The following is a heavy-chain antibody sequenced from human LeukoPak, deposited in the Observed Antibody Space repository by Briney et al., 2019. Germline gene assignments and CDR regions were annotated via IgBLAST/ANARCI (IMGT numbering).Heavy chain of an antibody. V-gene: IGHV4-59*08. Sequence: SETLSLTCTVSGGSISSYYWSWIRQPPGKGLEWIGYIYYSGSTNYNPSLKSRVTISVDTSKNQFSLKLSSVTAADTAVYYCARHLAEMATPSYFDYWGQGTLVTVSS. D-gene: IGHD5-24*01. J-gene: IGHJ4*02. CDR2: IYYSGST. CDR1: GGSISSYY. CDR3: ARHLAEMATPSYFDY.